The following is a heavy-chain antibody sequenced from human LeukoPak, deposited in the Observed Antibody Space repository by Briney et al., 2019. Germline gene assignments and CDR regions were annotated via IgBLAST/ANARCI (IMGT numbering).Heavy chain of an antibody. V-gene: IGHV4-39*01. CDR2: IYYSGST. Sequence: SETLSLTCTVSGGSISSSSYYWGWSRQPPGKGLEWIGSIYYSGSTYYNPSLKSRVTISVDTSKNQFSLKLSSVTAADTAVYYCARRPVVVTAPIDYWGQGTLVTVSS. J-gene: IGHJ4*02. CDR1: GGSISSSSYY. CDR3: ARRPVVVTAPIDY. D-gene: IGHD2-21*02.